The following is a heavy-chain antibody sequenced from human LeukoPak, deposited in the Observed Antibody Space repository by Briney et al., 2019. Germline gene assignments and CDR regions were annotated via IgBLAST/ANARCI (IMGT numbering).Heavy chain of an antibody. J-gene: IGHJ4*02. V-gene: IGHV3-48*03. CDR2: ISSSGSTI. D-gene: IGHD1-14*01. Sequence: PGGSLRLSCAASGFTFSSYEMNWVRQAPGKGLEWVSYISSSGSTIYYADSVKGRFTISRDNSKNTLYLQMNSLRAEDTAVYYCAYTTEPYFDYWGQGTLVTVSS. CDR3: AYTTEPYFDY. CDR1: GFTFSSYE.